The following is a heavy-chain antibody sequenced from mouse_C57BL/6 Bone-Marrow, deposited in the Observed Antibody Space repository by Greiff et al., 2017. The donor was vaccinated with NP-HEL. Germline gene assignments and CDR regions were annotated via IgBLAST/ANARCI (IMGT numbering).Heavy chain of an antibody. V-gene: IGHV1-15*01. CDR2: IDPETGGT. J-gene: IGHJ2*01. CDR1: GYTFTDYE. CDR3: TREEDLYYFDY. Sequence: VKLQESGAELVRPGASVTLSCKASGYTFTDYEMHWVKQTPVHGLEWIGAIDPETGGTAYNQKFKGKAILTADKSSSTAYMELRSLTSEDSAVYYCTREEDLYYFDYWGQGTTLTGSS.